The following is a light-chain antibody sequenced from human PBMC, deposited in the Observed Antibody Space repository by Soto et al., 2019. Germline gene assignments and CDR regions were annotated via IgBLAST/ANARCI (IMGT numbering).Light chain of an antibody. Sequence: QSVLTQPASVSGSPGQSITISCTGTSSDFGGYKLVSWYQQHPGKAPKLLIYQDTKRPSGVSSRFSGSKSGNMASLTISGLQAEDEADYHCCSYAGSTTWVFGGGTKLTVL. CDR2: QDT. CDR1: SSDFGGYKL. CDR3: CSYAGSTTWV. J-gene: IGLJ3*02. V-gene: IGLV2-23*01.